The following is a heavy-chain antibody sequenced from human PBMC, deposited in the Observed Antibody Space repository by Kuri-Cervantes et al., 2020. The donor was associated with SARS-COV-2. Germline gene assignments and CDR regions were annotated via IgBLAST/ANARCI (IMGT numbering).Heavy chain of an antibody. CDR2: ISNRGNYI. D-gene: IGHD1-26*01. J-gene: IGHJ4*02. V-gene: IGHV3-21*01. Sequence: GESLKISCEAFGFTFSSYAMSWVRQAPGKGLEWVSFISNRGNYIYYADSMKGRFTISRDNAKNSLYLQINSLRAEDTAVYYCARDYSGADYWGQGTLVTVSS. CDR3: ARDYSGADY. CDR1: GFTFSSYA.